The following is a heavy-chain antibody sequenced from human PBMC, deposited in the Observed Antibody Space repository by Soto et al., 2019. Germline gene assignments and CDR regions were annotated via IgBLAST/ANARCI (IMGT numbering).Heavy chain of an antibody. D-gene: IGHD4-17*01. J-gene: IGHJ3*02. Sequence: QVRLQESGPGLVKPSQTLSLTCRVSGDSTSRGGYYWSWIRQHPGKGLEWIGYIYWSGNTYFNPSLKSRVSISLGTSSNQFSLNLTSVTAADTAVYYCARGAADYGDAFDIWGQGTKVTVSS. CDR1: GDSTSRGGYY. CDR2: IYWSGNT. V-gene: IGHV4-31*03. CDR3: ARGAADYGDAFDI.